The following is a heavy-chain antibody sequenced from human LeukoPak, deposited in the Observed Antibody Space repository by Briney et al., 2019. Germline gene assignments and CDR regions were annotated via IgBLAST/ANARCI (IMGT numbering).Heavy chain of an antibody. CDR1: GGTFSSYA. CDR2: IIPIFGTA. D-gene: IGHD4-17*01. CDR3: GSLLRRGVDY. Sequence: ASVKVSCKASGGTFSSYAISWVRQAPGQGLEWMGGIIPIFGTANYAQKFQGRVTITADESTSTAYMELSSLRSEDTAVYYCGSLLRRGVDYWGQGTLVTVSS. V-gene: IGHV1-69*01. J-gene: IGHJ4*02.